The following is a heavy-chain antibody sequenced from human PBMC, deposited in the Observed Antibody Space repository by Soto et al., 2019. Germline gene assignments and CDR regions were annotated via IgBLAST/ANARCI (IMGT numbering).Heavy chain of an antibody. CDR3: AGHVQSGGSSGPDY. CDR2: INQGGSEK. V-gene: IGHV3-7*05. CDR1: GFTFISYW. Sequence: EVQLVESGGGLVQPGGSLRLSCATSGFTFISYWMTWFRQAPGKGPEWVADINQGGSEKYYVDSVKGRFTISRDNAENSLCLPMNSLSAEDTAVYYCAGHVQSGGSSGPDYWGKVTLVTVSS. J-gene: IGHJ4*02. D-gene: IGHD6-19*01.